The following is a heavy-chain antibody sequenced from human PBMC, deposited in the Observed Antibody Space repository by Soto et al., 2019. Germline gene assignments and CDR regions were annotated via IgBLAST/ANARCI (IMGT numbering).Heavy chain of an antibody. CDR1: GGSIRSAGYA. CDR3: ARSYSGGDAYFDS. D-gene: IGHD2-21*02. CDR2: IYQSGCT. J-gene: IGHJ4*02. Sequence: PPDTLSLTSDVSGGSIRSAGYAQAWIRQPPGKGLEWVGYIYQSGCTYYIPSLKTRVTIAADRSKIQFSLNLASVTAANTAVYYGARSYSGGDAYFDSWGQGTVVTVSS. V-gene: IGHV4-30-2*01.